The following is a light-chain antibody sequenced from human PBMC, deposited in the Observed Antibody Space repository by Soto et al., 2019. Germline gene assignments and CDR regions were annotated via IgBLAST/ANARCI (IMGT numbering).Light chain of an antibody. V-gene: IGKV1-27*01. CDR2: AAS. CDR1: QGIRNF. Sequence: DIQMTQSPPSLSASVGDRVTITCRASQGIRNFVAWYQQKPGKARKLLIYAASTLQSGVPSRFSGSGSGTDFTLTINSLQPEDVATYSCQKYSSVPVFGPGTKVEIK. J-gene: IGKJ3*01. CDR3: QKYSSVPV.